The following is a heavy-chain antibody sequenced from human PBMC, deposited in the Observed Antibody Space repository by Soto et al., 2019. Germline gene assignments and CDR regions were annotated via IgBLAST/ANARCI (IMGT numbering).Heavy chain of an antibody. Sequence: GASVKVSCKASGGTFSSYAISWVRQAPGQGLEWMGGIIPIFGTANYAQKFQGRVTITADESTSTAYMELSSLRSEDTAVYYWARPGIAAAGSGVRNPFDIWGQGTMVTVSS. D-gene: IGHD6-13*01. J-gene: IGHJ3*02. V-gene: IGHV1-69*13. CDR1: GGTFSSYA. CDR3: ARPGIAAAGSGVRNPFDI. CDR2: IIPIFGTA.